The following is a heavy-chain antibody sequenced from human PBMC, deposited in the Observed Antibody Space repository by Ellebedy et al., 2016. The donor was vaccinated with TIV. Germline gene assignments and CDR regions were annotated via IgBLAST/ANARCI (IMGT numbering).Heavy chain of an antibody. CDR3: ARDYYDSSGYYRLDY. D-gene: IGHD3-22*01. J-gene: IGHJ4*02. CDR2: ISSSSSFI. Sequence: GESLKISCAASGFTFRSYGMNWVRQAPGKGLEWVASISSSSSFIFYADSVKGRITISRDNAENSVYLQMNSLRAEDTAVYYCARDYYDSSGYYRLDYWGQGTLVTVSS. CDR1: GFTFRSYG. V-gene: IGHV3-21*01.